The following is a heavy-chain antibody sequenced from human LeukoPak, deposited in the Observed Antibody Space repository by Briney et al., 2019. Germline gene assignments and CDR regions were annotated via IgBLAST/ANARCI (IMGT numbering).Heavy chain of an antibody. J-gene: IGHJ3*02. CDR2: ISGSGGST. V-gene: IGHV3-23*01. CDR1: GFTFSNAW. Sequence: PGGSLRLSCAASGFTFSNAWMSWVRQAPGKGLEWVSAISGSGGSTYYADSVKGRFTISRDNSKNTLYLQMNSLRAEDTAVYYCAKDPGDAFDIWGQGTMVTVSS. CDR3: AKDPGDAFDI.